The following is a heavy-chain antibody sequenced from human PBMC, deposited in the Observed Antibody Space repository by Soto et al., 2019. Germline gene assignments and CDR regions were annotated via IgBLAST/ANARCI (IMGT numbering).Heavy chain of an antibody. CDR1: GFTFSDFG. J-gene: IGHJ4*02. D-gene: IGHD4-4*01. Sequence: GGSLRLSCEASGFTFSDFGMAWVRQIPGKGLEWVSTVNFDGGNTHYADSVQGRFTISRDNSKDTLYLQMGSLRAEDTAIYYCAKGAGNEDSLFDYWGQGTLVTVSS. V-gene: IGHV3-23*01. CDR2: VNFDGGNT. CDR3: AKGAGNEDSLFDY.